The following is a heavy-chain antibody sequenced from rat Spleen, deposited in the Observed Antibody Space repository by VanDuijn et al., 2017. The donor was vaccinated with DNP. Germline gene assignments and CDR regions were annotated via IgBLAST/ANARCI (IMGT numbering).Heavy chain of an antibody. CDR1: GFTFSNYY. Sequence: EVQLVESGGGLVQPGRSMKLSCAASGFTFSNYYMAWVRQAPTKGLEWVATISNDGSDTFYRESVKGRFTISRDNTKSTLYLRMDSLRSEDTATYYWARSRLPGYYPFACWGQGVMVTVSS. J-gene: IGHJ2*01. D-gene: IGHD1-4*01. CDR3: ARSRLPGYYPFAC. CDR2: ISNDGSDT. V-gene: IGHV5-25*01.